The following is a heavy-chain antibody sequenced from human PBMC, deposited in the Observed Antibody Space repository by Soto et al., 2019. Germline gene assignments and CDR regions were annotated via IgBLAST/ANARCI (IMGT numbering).Heavy chain of an antibody. Sequence: PGGSLRLSCAASGFTFSSYAMSWVRQAPGKGLEWVSAISGSGGSTYYADSVKGRFTISRDNSKNTLYLQMNSLRAEDTAVYYCAEWSKSSSWSRGENWFDPWGQGTLVTVSS. V-gene: IGHV3-23*01. CDR2: ISGSGGST. CDR3: AEWSKSSSWSRGENWFDP. J-gene: IGHJ5*02. D-gene: IGHD6-13*01. CDR1: GFTFSSYA.